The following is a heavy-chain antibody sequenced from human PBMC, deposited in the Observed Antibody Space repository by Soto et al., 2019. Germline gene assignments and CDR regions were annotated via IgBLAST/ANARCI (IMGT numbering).Heavy chain of an antibody. Sequence: SETLSLTCAVSGASISSDNRWTWVRQPPGEGLEWIGEISQSGTTKYNPPLASRVTISVDTSKNQFSLKLSPVTAADTAVYYCARGYNWNYALGNWFDPWGQGTLVTVSS. CDR2: ISQSGTT. CDR3: ARGYNWNYALGNWFDP. D-gene: IGHD1-7*01. V-gene: IGHV4-4*02. J-gene: IGHJ5*02. CDR1: GASISSDNR.